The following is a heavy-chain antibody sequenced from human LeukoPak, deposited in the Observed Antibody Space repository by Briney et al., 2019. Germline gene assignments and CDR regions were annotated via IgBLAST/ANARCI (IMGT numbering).Heavy chain of an antibody. CDR3: TPYYYGPGSYRGL. J-gene: IGHJ4*02. CDR1: GFTFTNAW. CDR2: IKSKTDGGTT. V-gene: IGHV3-15*01. D-gene: IGHD3-10*01. Sequence: GGSLRLSCAASGFTFTNAWMSWVRQAPGKGLEWVGRIKSKTDGGTTDYAAPVKGRFTISRDDSKNSLYLQMNSLITEDTAVYYCTPYYYGPGSYRGLWGQGTLVTISS.